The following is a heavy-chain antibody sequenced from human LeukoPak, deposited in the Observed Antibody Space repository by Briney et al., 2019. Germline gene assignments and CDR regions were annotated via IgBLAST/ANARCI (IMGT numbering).Heavy chain of an antibody. CDR1: GGSISSYY. Sequence: SETLSLTCTVSGGSISSYYWSWNRQPPGKGLEWIGYIYYSGSTNYNPSLKSRVTISVDTSKNQFSLKLSSVTAADTAVYYCARGRRGWLAAYWGQGTLVTVSS. CDR2: IYYSGST. D-gene: IGHD6-19*01. CDR3: ARGRRGWLAAY. J-gene: IGHJ4*02. V-gene: IGHV4-59*01.